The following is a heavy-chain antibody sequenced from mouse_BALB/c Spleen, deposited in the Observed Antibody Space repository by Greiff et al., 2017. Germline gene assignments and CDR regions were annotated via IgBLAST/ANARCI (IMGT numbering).Heavy chain of an antibody. D-gene: IGHD1-1*01. Sequence: EVQGVESGGGLVKPGGSLKLSCAASGFTFSSYAMSWVRQTPEKRLEWVASISSGGSTYYPDSVKGRFTISRDNARNILYLQMSSLRSEDTAMYYCARHYGSSPFYAMDYWGQGTSVTVSS. CDR1: GFTFSSYA. CDR3: ARHYGSSPFYAMDY. J-gene: IGHJ4*01. CDR2: ISSGGST. V-gene: IGHV5-6-5*01.